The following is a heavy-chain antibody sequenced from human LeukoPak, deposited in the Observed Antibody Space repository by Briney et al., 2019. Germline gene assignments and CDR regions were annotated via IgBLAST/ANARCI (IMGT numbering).Heavy chain of an antibody. CDR2: IYTSGTT. J-gene: IGHJ4*02. V-gene: IGHV4-4*07. CDR3: ARLMFLGMITFGGVIVIPTEYYFDY. Sequence: PSETLSLTCSVSGGSISSFYCNWVRQPAGKGLEWVGRIYTSGTTTYNPSLKSRVTMSVDTSKNQFAQKLRSVTAADTAVYYCARLMFLGMITFGGVIVIPTEYYFDYWGQGTLVTVSS. CDR1: GGSISSFY. D-gene: IGHD3-16*02.